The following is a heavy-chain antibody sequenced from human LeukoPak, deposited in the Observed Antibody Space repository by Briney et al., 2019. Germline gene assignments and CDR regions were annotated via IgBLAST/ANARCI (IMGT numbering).Heavy chain of an antibody. J-gene: IGHJ4*02. Sequence: SETMSLTCAVYGASYNAYYWSWIRQPPGKGLEWIGDIDHRGTATYNPSLKGRLSISADASKNQFSLKLNSVTDADTAVYYCAVGITILGVAASFDSWGQGNLVIVSS. V-gene: IGHV4-34*01. CDR1: GASYNAYY. CDR2: IDHRGTA. CDR3: AVGITILGVAASFDS. D-gene: IGHD3-3*01.